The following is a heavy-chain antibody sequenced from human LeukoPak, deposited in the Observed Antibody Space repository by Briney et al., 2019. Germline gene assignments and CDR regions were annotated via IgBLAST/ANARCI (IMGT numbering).Heavy chain of an antibody. J-gene: IGHJ5*02. CDR1: GGSISSYY. Sequence: SETLSLTCTVSGGSISSYYWSWIRQPPGKGLEWIGYIYYSGSTNYNPSLKSRVTISVDTSKNQFSLKLSSVTAADTAVYYCARDRRGCSSTSCYLWFDPWGQGTLATVSS. D-gene: IGHD2-2*01. CDR2: IYYSGST. V-gene: IGHV4-59*01. CDR3: ARDRRGCSSTSCYLWFDP.